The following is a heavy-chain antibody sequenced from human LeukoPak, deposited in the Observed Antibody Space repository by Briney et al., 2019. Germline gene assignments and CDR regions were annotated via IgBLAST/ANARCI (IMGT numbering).Heavy chain of an antibody. J-gene: IGHJ5*02. CDR2: MNPNSGNA. CDR3: ARDSSGYRLADNWFDP. D-gene: IGHD3-22*01. CDR1: GYTFTSYD. V-gene: IGHV1-8*03. Sequence: ASVKVSCKASGYTFTSYDINWVRQATGQGLEWMGWMNPNSGNAGYAQKLQGRVTITRNTSISTAYMELSSLRSEDTAVYYCARDSSGYRLADNWFDPWGQGTLVTVSS.